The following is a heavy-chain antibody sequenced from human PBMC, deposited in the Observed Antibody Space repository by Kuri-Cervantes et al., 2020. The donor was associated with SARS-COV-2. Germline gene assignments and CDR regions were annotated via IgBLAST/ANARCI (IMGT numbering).Heavy chain of an antibody. CDR3: ARAPSFDP. Sequence: SETLSLTCTVSGGSISSGDYYWSWIRQPPGKGLEWIGYIYYSGSTYYNPSLKSRVTISVDTSKNQFSLKLSPMTAADTAVYYCARAPSFDPWGQGTLVTVSS. CDR1: GGSISSGDYY. V-gene: IGHV4-30-4*01. J-gene: IGHJ5*02. CDR2: IYYSGST.